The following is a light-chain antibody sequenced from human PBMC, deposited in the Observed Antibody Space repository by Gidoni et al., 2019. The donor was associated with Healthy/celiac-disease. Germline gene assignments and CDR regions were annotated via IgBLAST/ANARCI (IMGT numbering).Light chain of an antibody. Sequence: ESVLTQSPGTLSLSPGERATLSCRASQSVSSSYLAWYQQKPGQAPRLLIYGASSRATGIPDRFSGSWSGTDFTLTISRLEPEDFAVYYCQQYGSSPQITFGGGTKVEIK. J-gene: IGKJ4*01. V-gene: IGKV3-20*01. CDR2: GAS. CDR1: QSVSSSY. CDR3: QQYGSSPQIT.